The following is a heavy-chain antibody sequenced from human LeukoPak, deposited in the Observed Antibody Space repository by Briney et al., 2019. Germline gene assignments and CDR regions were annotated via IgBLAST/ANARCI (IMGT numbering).Heavy chain of an antibody. CDR1: GFTFSSYA. J-gene: IGHJ4*02. CDR2: ISDSGSST. CDR3: AKDYRYYYDNVGTSPFDY. D-gene: IGHD3-22*01. V-gene: IGHV3-23*01. Sequence: GGSLRLSCAASGFTFSSYAMSWVRQAPGKGLEWVSAISDSGSSTYYADSVKGRFTISRDSSKNTLYLQMNSLRAEDTAVYYCAKDYRYYYDNVGTSPFDYWGQGTLITVSS.